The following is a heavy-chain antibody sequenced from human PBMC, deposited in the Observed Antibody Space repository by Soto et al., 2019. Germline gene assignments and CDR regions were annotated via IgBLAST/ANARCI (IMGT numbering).Heavy chain of an antibody. V-gene: IGHV5-10-1*01. CDR2: IDPSDSYT. J-gene: IGHJ4*02. CDR3: ARLPIAAAGREVDY. CDR1: GYSFTSYW. D-gene: IGHD6-13*01. Sequence: DSLTISGKGSGYSFTSYWISLVRQMPGKGLEWMGRIDPSDSYTNYSPSFQGHVTISADKSISTAYLQWSSLKASDTAMYYCARLPIAAAGREVDYWGQGTLVIVSS.